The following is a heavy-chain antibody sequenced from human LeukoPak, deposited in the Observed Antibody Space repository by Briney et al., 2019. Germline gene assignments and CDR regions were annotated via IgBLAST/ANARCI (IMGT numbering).Heavy chain of an antibody. V-gene: IGHV3-21*01. D-gene: IGHD6-19*01. J-gene: IGHJ3*02. CDR1: GFTFSSYS. Sequence: GESLRLSCAASGFTFSSYSMNWVRQAPGKGLEWVSSISGSSSYINYVDSVKGRFTISRDNAQNSLFLQLNSLRAEDTAVYYCARDPYSSGWYKDAFDIWGQGTMVTVSS. CDR3: ARDPYSSGWYKDAFDI. CDR2: ISGSSSYI.